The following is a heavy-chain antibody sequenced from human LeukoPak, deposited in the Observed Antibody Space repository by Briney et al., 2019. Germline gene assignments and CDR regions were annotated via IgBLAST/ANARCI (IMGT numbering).Heavy chain of an antibody. CDR1: GFIFSSYE. CDR3: ARGVPGDY. J-gene: IGHJ4*02. CDR2: ISSSGSTI. D-gene: IGHD1-1*01. Sequence: GGSLRLSCAAPGFIFSSYEMNWVRQAPGKGLEWVSYISSSGSTIYYAGSLKGRFTISRGNAKNSLYLQMNSLRAEDTAVYYCARGVPGDYWGQGTLVTVSS. V-gene: IGHV3-48*03.